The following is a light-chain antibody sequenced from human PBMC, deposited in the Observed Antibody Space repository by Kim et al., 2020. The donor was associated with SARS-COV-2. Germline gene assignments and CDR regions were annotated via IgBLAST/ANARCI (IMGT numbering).Light chain of an antibody. Sequence: ALGQTVRITSLGDSLRKCPASWYQQKPGQAPILVMHDKNNVRPSGVPYRFSGSNSGNTAFLTITGAQVEDEAAYYCGSRDNNGPGVFGGGTQLTVL. CDR2: DKN. CDR1: SLRKCP. V-gene: IGLV3-19*01. CDR3: GSRDNNGPGV. J-gene: IGLJ3*02.